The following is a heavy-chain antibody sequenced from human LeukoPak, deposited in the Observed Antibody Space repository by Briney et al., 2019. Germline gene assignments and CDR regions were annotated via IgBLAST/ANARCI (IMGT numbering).Heavy chain of an antibody. D-gene: IGHD1-26*01. Sequence: GGSLRLSCAASGFTFSSYGMHWVRQAPGKGLEWVAVIWYDGSNKYYADSVTGRFTISRDNSKNTLYLQMNSLRAEDTAVYYCARGDGGSYISYYYYGMDVWGQGTTVTVSS. J-gene: IGHJ6*02. V-gene: IGHV3-33*08. CDR2: IWYDGSNK. CDR1: GFTFSSYG. CDR3: ARGDGGSYISYYYYGMDV.